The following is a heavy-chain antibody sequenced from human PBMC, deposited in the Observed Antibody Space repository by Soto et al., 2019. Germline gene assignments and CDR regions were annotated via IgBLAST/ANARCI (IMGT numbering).Heavy chain of an antibody. CDR2: INPSGGST. Sequence: GASVKVSCKASGYTFTIYYMHWLRQAPGQGLEWMGIINPSGGSTSYAQKFQGRVTMTRDTSTSTVYMELSSLRSEDTAVYYCARESIAAAGPAGFDTCGQGTLVTVSS. D-gene: IGHD6-13*01. CDR3: ARESIAAAGPAGFDT. V-gene: IGHV1-46*01. CDR1: GYTFTIYY. J-gene: IGHJ5*02.